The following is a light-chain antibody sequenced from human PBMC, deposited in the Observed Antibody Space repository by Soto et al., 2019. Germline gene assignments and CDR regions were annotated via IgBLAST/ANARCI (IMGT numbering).Light chain of an antibody. J-gene: IGLJ1*01. Sequence: QSALTQPASVSGSPGQSITISCTGTSSDVGGYNYVSWFQHHPGKAPKLIIYEVSYRPSGVSNLFSGSKSGDTASLTISGLQAEDAADYYCSSFTNTITRYAFGTGTKLTVL. CDR1: SSDVGGYNY. CDR2: EVS. CDR3: SSFTNTITRYA. V-gene: IGLV2-14*01.